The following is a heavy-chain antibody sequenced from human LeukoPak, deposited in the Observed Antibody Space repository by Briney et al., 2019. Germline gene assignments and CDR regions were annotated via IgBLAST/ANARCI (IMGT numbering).Heavy chain of an antibody. D-gene: IGHD2-15*01. CDR2: IYYSGNT. Sequence: SETLSLTCTVSGGSTSSYYWSWIRQPPGKGLEWIGYIYYSGNTNYNPSLKSRVTISVDTSKNQFSLRLSSVTAADTAVYYCARSYCGGGSCGAFDIWGQGTTVTVSS. CDR1: GGSTSSYY. J-gene: IGHJ3*02. V-gene: IGHV4-59*01. CDR3: ARSYCGGGSCGAFDI.